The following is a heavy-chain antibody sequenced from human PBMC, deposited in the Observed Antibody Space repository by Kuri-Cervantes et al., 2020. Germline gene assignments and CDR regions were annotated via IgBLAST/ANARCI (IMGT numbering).Heavy chain of an antibody. J-gene: IGHJ4*02. CDR2: ISGSGGST. CDR1: GFTFSSYA. Sequence: WGSLRLSCAASGFTFSSYAMSWVRQAPGKGLEWVSAISGSGGSTYYADSVKGRFTISRDNSKNTLYLQMNILRAEDTAVYYCEKLGIGQEKNGDYWGQGTLVTVSS. V-gene: IGHV3-23*01. CDR3: EKLGIGQEKNGDY. D-gene: IGHD7-27*01.